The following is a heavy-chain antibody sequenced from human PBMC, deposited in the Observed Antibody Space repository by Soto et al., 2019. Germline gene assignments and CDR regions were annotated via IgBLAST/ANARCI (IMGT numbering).Heavy chain of an antibody. Sequence: GGSLRLSCAASGFTFSRYSMNWVRQAPGKGLEWVSYISSSSSNIHYADSVKGRLTISRDNAKNSLYLQMNSLSDEDTAVYYCSREGTDTADMDYWGQGTLVTVSS. V-gene: IGHV3-48*02. CDR1: GFTFSRYS. CDR3: SREGTDTADMDY. CDR2: ISSSSSNI. D-gene: IGHD5-18*01. J-gene: IGHJ4*02.